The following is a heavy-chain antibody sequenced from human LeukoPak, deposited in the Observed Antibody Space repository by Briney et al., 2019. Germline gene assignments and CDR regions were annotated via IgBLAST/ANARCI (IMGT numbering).Heavy chain of an antibody. Sequence: GGSLRLSCAASGFTFSSYAMSWVRQAPGKGLECISGFSGSGGSTYYADSVRGRFTISRDNSKNTLFLEMNSLRAEDTAVYYCARAGGDYYDSSGYYDNYYYMDVWGKGTTVTISS. CDR1: GFTFSSYA. CDR2: FSGSGGST. V-gene: IGHV3-23*01. D-gene: IGHD3-22*01. J-gene: IGHJ6*03. CDR3: ARAGGDYYDSSGYYDNYYYMDV.